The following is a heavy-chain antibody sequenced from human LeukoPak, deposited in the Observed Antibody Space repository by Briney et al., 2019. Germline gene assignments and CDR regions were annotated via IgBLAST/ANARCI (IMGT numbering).Heavy chain of an antibody. Sequence: SGGSLRLSCAASGFTFSSYGFHWVRQAPGKGLEWVAVIWSDGSYKYYADSVKGRFTISRDDSKNTLYLQMNSLRAEDTAVYYCARDFRLQLFDYGGQGTLVTVFS. CDR2: IWSDGSYK. CDR1: GFTFSSYG. CDR3: ARDFRLQLFDY. J-gene: IGHJ4*02. D-gene: IGHD5-24*01. V-gene: IGHV3-33*01.